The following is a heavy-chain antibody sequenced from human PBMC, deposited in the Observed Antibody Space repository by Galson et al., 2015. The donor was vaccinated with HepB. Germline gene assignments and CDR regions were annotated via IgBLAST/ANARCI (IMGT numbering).Heavy chain of an antibody. CDR1: GFTFSSYT. J-gene: IGHJ5*02. D-gene: IGHD1-26*01. V-gene: IGHV3-48*02. CDR3: ARGLAGGYFSNWFDP. Sequence: SLRLSGAASGFTFSSYTMNWVRQAPGKGLEWVSYITSSSGTIYYGDSVKDRFTISRDNAKNSLYLQMDSLRDEDTAVYYCARGLAGGYFSNWFDPWGQGTLVTVSS. CDR2: ITSSSGTI.